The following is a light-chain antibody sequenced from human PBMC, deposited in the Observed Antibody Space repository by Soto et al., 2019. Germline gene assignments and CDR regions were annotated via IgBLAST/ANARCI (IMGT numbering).Light chain of an antibody. J-gene: IGKJ4*01. CDR2: GAS. V-gene: IGKV3D-15*01. Sequence: EVVLTQSPATLSVSAGGTVTLSCRASQSVRTNVAWYQQIPGQAPRLLVYGASTRATDIPARFSGGQSGTEFTLTISSLQSEDSAVYYCQQYHQWPPVTFGGGTKVDIK. CDR3: QQYHQWPPVT. CDR1: QSVRTN.